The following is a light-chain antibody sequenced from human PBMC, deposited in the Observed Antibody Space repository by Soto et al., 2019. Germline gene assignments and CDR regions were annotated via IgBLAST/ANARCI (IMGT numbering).Light chain of an antibody. Sequence: EIVLTQSPGTLSLSPGERATLSCRASQSVSNNYLAWYQQKPGQAPRLLIYGASSRVTGIPDRFSGSGSGTDFTLTISRLVHEDFGVYYCQRYSNSPWYTFGQGTKLEIK. CDR3: QRYSNSPWYT. CDR1: QSVSNNY. V-gene: IGKV3-20*01. J-gene: IGKJ2*01. CDR2: GAS.